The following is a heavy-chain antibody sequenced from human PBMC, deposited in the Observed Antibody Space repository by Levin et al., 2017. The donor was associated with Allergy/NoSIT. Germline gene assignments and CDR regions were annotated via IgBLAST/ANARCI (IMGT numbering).Heavy chain of an antibody. J-gene: IGHJ6*02. V-gene: IGHV3-30*04. CDR3: ARDLSPTSWVSSGYPLGGMDV. D-gene: IGHD6-25*01. CDR1: GFTFSSYA. CDR2: ISYDGSNK. Sequence: GESLKISCAASGFTFSSYAMHWVRQAPGKGLEWVAVISYDGSNKYYADSVKGRFTISRDNSKNTLYLQMNSLRGEDTAVYYCARDLSPTSWVSSGYPLGGMDVWGQGTTVTVS.